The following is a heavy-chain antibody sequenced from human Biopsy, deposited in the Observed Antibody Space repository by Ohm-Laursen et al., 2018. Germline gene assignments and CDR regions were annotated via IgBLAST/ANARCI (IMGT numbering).Heavy chain of an antibody. V-gene: IGHV4-59*01. D-gene: IGHD3-22*01. J-gene: IGHJ2*01. Sequence: SETLSLTCTVSGDSISSYHWSWIRQPPGKGLEWIGYVYYTGSTDYNPSLQSRVTISVDTSKNHFSLRLRSVTPADTAIYYCARDRGFYSDRTVPGYFDLWGRGTLVTVSS. CDR3: ARDRGFYSDRTVPGYFDL. CDR1: GDSISSYH. CDR2: VYYTGST.